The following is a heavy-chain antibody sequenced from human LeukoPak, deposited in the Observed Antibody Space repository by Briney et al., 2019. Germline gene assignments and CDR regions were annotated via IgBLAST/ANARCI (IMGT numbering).Heavy chain of an antibody. V-gene: IGHV3-49*04. CDR2: IASETYGGTA. Sequence: GGSLRLSCTASGFTFCDYAMTWVRQAPGKGLEWVGFIASETYGGTAEYAASVKGIFTISRDDSKSIAYLQMNSLKTEDTAVYYCTRDQTPYYWGQGTLVTVSS. CDR1: GFTFCDYA. J-gene: IGHJ4*02. CDR3: TRDQTPYY.